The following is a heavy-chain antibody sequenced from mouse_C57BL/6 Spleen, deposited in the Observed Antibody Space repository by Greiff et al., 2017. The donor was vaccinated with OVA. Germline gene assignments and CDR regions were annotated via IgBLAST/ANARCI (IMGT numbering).Heavy chain of an antibody. V-gene: IGHV14-4*01. D-gene: IGHD1-1*01. Sequence: EVQLQQSGAELVRPGASVKLSCTASGFNIKDDYMHWVKQRPEQGLEWIGWIDPENGDTEYASKFQGKATITADTSSNTAYLQLSSLTSEDTAVYYCTTLFITTVVAIDYWGQGTTLTVSS. CDR1: GFNIKDDY. CDR3: TTLFITTVVAIDY. CDR2: IDPENGDT. J-gene: IGHJ2*01.